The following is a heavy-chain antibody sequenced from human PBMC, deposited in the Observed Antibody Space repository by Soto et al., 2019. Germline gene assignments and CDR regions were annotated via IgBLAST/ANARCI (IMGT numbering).Heavy chain of an antibody. CDR1: GGSFSGYY. CDR2: INHSGST. V-gene: IGHV4-34*01. CDR3: ARGRGTGRDHKTYYFDY. J-gene: IGHJ4*02. Sequence: SETLSLTCAVYGGSFSGYYWSWIRQPPGKGLEWIGEINHSGSTNYNPSLKSRVTISVDTSKNQFSLKLSSVTAADTAVYYCARGRGTGRDHKTYYFDYWGQGTLVTVSS.